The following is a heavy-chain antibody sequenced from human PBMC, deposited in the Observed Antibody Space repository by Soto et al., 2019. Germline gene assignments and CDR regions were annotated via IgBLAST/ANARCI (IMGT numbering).Heavy chain of an antibody. CDR3: ARGRGYGNWFDP. J-gene: IGHJ5*02. Sequence: GASVKVSCKASGYTFTGYYMHWVRQAPGQRLEWMGWINAGNGNTKYSQKFQGRVTITRDTSASTAYMELSSLRSEDTAVYYCARGRGYGNWFDPWGQGTLVTVSS. CDR1: GYTFTGYY. CDR2: INAGNGNT. D-gene: IGHD2-15*01. V-gene: IGHV1-3*01.